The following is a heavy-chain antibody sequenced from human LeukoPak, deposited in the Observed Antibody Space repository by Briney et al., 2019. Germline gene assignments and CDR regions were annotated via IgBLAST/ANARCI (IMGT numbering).Heavy chain of an antibody. CDR1: GFTFSSYA. CDR2: ISGSGGST. CDR3: AKDRRSSGWYDFDY. V-gene: IGHV3-23*01. D-gene: IGHD6-19*01. J-gene: IGHJ4*02. Sequence: GGSLRLSCAASGFTFSSYAMSWVRQAPGKGLEWVSAISGSGGSTYYADSVKGRFTISRDNSKNTLYLQMNSLRAEDTALYYCAKDRRSSGWYDFDYWGQGTLVTVSS.